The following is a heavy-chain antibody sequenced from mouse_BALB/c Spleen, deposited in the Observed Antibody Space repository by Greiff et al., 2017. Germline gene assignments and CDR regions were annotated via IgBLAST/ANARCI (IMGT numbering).Heavy chain of an antibody. CDR1: GFTFSSYA. J-gene: IGHJ1*01. D-gene: IGHD2-4*01. Sequence: EVHLVESGGGLVKPGGSLKLSCAASGFTFSSYAMSWVRQTPEKRLEWVATISSGGSYTYYPDSVKGRFTISRDNAKNTLYLQMSSLRSEDTAMYYCARPPYDYDWYFDVWGAGTTVTVSS. CDR2: ISSGGSYT. V-gene: IGHV5-9-3*01. CDR3: ARPPYDYDWYFDV.